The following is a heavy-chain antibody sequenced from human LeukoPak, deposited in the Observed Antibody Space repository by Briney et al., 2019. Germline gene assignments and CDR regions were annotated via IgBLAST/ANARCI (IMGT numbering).Heavy chain of an antibody. CDR3: ATSTGYSRKNYYMDV. D-gene: IGHD6-13*01. Sequence: PGGSLRLSCTASGFTFDDYGMSWVRQAPGKGLEWVSGINWNGGSTGYANSVKGRFTISRDNAKNSLYLQMNSLRAEDTALYYCATSTGYSRKNYYMDVWGKGTTVTVSS. CDR1: GFTFDDYG. CDR2: INWNGGST. J-gene: IGHJ6*03. V-gene: IGHV3-20*04.